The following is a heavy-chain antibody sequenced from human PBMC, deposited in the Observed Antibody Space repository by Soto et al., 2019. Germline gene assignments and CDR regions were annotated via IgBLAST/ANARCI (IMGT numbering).Heavy chain of an antibody. CDR3: ARQIGSSWYYPYYYSMDV. V-gene: IGHV4-39*01. D-gene: IGHD6-13*01. CDR2: IYYSGST. Sequence: SETLSLTCTVSGGSISSSSYYWGWIRQPPGKGLEWIGSIYYSGSTYYNPSLKSRVTLSVDTSKNQFSLKLSSVTAADTAVYYCARQIGSSWYYPYYYSMDVWGKGTTVTVSS. J-gene: IGHJ6*03. CDR1: GGSISSSSYY.